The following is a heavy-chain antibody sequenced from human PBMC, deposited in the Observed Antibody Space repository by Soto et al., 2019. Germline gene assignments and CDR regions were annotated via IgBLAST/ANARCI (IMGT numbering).Heavy chain of an antibody. V-gene: IGHV1-69*13. CDR2: IIPIFGTA. CDR1: GGTFSSYA. CDR3: ARGVHYDSSGYYYFY. J-gene: IGHJ4*02. Sequence: SVKVSCKASGGTFSSYAISWVRQAPGQGLEWMGGIIPIFGTANYAQKFQGRVTITADESTSTAYMELRNLRSEDTAVYYCARGVHYDSSGYYYFYWGQGTLVTVSS. D-gene: IGHD3-22*01.